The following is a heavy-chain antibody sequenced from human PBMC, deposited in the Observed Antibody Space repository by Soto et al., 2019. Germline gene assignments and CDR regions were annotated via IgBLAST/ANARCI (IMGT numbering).Heavy chain of an antibody. V-gene: IGHV1-69*06. CDR1: GGTFSSYA. CDR3: ARAEGIAAAGTYYYYGMDV. D-gene: IGHD6-13*01. CDR2: IIPIFGTA. J-gene: IGHJ6*02. Sequence: SVKVSCKASGGTFSSYAISWVRQAPGQGLEWMGGIIPIFGTANYAQKLQGRVTITADKSTSTAYMELSSLRSEDTAVYYCARAEGIAAAGTYYYYGMDVWGQGTTVTVSS.